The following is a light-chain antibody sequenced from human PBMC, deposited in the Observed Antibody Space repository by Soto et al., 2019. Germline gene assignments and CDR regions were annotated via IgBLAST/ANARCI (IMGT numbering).Light chain of an antibody. V-gene: IGKV1-9*01. CDR2: AAS. J-gene: IGKJ4*01. Sequence: DIQSTQPPSFLSAYVGDRGTITCRASQGISNYLAWYQQKAGKAPKLLIYAASTLQSGVPSRFSGSGSGTEFTLTISCLQPEDFATYYCQQLNSYPALTFGGGTKVDIK. CDR3: QQLNSYPALT. CDR1: QGISNY.